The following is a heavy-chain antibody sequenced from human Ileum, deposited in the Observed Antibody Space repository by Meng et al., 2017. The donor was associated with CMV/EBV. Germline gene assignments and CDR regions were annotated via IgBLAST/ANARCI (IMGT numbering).Heavy chain of an antibody. CDR2: INKDGTEK. D-gene: IGHD2-15*01. J-gene: IGHJ5*01. V-gene: IGHV3-7*01. Sequence: GESLKISCAASGFSFSDSWMNWIRQAPGRGLELVANINKDGTEKYYVDSVKGRFIISRDNARNSLDLQMSSLRAEDTAVYYCAKDSGATDSWGQGTLVTVSS. CDR1: GFSFSDSW. CDR3: AKDSGATDS.